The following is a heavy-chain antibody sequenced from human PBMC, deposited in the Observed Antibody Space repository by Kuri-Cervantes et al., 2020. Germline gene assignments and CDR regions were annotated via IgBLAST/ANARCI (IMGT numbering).Heavy chain of an antibody. D-gene: IGHD3-10*01. J-gene: IGHJ4*02. CDR1: GGSISSGDYY. V-gene: IGHV4-30-4*01. CDR3: ARVCTMVRGVIH. Sequence: LSLTCTVSGGSISSGDYYWSWIRQPPGKGLEWIGYIYYSGSTYYNPSLKSRVTISVDTSKNQFSLKLSSVTAADTAVYYCARVCTMVRGVIHWGQGTLVTVSS. CDR2: IYYSGST.